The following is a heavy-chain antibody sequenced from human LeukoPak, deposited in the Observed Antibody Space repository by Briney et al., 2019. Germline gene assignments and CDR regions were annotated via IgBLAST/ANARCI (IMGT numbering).Heavy chain of an antibody. J-gene: IGHJ4*02. D-gene: IGHD2-15*01. V-gene: IGHV3-30-3*01. CDR3: ARDLYVVVVAATPDY. Sequence: PGGSLRLSCAASGFTFSSYAMHWVRQAPGKGLEWVAVTSYDGSNKYYADSVKGRFTISRDNSKNTLYLQMNSLRAEDTAVYYCARDLYVVVVAATPDYWGQGTLVTVSS. CDR2: TSYDGSNK. CDR1: GFTFSSYA.